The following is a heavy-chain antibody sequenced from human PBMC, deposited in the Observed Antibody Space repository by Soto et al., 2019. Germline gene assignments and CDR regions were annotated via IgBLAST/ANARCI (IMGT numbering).Heavy chain of an antibody. Sequence: QVQLQQWGAGLLKPSETLSLTCAVYGGSFSGYYWTWIRQPPGAGLVGIGEINHIGSTNYNPSLKIRVTITADTAKNEFFLQLTSGGAAVTAVYYGARDKITGLVDYWGQGTVVTVSS. CDR1: GGSFSGYY. CDR3: ARDKITGLVDY. CDR2: INHIGST. V-gene: IGHV4-34*01. J-gene: IGHJ4*02. D-gene: IGHD2-8*02.